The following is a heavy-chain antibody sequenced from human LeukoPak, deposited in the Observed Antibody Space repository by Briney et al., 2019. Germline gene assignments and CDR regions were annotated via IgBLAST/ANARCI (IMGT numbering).Heavy chain of an antibody. V-gene: IGHV3-7*01. D-gene: IGHD6-13*01. Sequence: GGSLRLSCAASGFTLSSFWMSWVRQAPGKGLEWVANIKEDGSEEYYVDSVKGRFTISRDNAKNLLYLQMNSLRAEDTAVYFCARIAAAGFDFWGQGTAVTVSS. CDR1: GFTLSSFW. CDR3: ARIAAAGFDF. J-gene: IGHJ4*02. CDR2: IKEDGSEE.